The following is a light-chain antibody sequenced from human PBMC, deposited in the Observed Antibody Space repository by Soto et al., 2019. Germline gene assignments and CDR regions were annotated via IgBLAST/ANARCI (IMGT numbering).Light chain of an antibody. Sequence: QYVLTQPPSASESPGQSVTISCSGTIGDVGGYYYVSWYQHHPGRAPKLLIYDVDKRPPGVPSRFSGSKSVNTASLTVSGLQADDESDYYCLSYGGKNNYVFGTGTKLTVL. CDR3: LSYGGKNNYV. CDR1: IGDVGGYYY. CDR2: DVD. V-gene: IGLV2-8*01. J-gene: IGLJ1*01.